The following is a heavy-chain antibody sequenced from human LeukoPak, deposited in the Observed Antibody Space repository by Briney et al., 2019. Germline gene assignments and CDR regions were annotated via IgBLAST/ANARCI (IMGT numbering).Heavy chain of an antibody. D-gene: IGHD3-3*01. CDR1: GGSISSSSYY. V-gene: IGHV4-39*07. Sequence: SETLSLTCTVSGGSISSSSYYWGWIRQPPGKGLEWIGSTYYSGSTYYNPSLKSRLTISIDTSKNQFSLRLSSVTAADTAVYYCARDFWSGSNWFDPWGQGTLVTVSS. CDR3: ARDFWSGSNWFDP. J-gene: IGHJ5*02. CDR2: TYYSGST.